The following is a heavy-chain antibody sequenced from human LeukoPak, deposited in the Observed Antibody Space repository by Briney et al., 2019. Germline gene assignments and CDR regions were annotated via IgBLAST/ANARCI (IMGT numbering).Heavy chain of an antibody. J-gene: IGHJ5*02. D-gene: IGHD2-2*01. CDR1: GYTLTELS. Sequence: SVKFSCKVSGYTLTELSMHWVRQAPGQGLEWMGGIIPILGTANYAQKFQGRVTITADESTSTAYMELSSLRSEDTAVYYCARGGYCSSTSCYSPWFDPWGQGTLVTVSS. CDR3: ARGGYCSSTSCYSPWFDP. V-gene: IGHV1-69*13. CDR2: IIPILGTA.